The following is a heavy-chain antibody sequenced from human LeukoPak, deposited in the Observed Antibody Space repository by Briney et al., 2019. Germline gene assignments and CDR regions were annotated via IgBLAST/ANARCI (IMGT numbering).Heavy chain of an antibody. J-gene: IGHJ4*02. Sequence: GGSLRLSCGASGFTFNSYAVSWVRQAPGKGLEWVSAISGSGGGTYYAALGKGRCAVSRDNSKKTVYLQMNSLSNEDTAVYYCAKTTTGYSSGRYPGWPVDCWGQGTLVTVSS. V-gene: IGHV3-23*01. CDR2: ISGSGGGT. CDR3: AKTTTGYSSGRYPGWPVDC. CDR1: GFTFNSYA. D-gene: IGHD6-19*01.